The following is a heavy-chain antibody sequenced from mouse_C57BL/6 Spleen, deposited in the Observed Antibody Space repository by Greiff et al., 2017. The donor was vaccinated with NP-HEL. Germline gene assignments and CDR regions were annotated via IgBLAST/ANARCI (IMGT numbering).Heavy chain of an antibody. J-gene: IGHJ4*01. CDR3: ARQIHYYGSSYEAMDY. Sequence: DVKLVESGGDLVKPGGSLKLSCAASGFTFSSYGMSWVRQTPDKRLEWVATISSGGSYTYSPDSVKGRFTISRDNAKNTLYLQLSSLKSEDTAMYYCARQIHYYGSSYEAMDYWGQGTSVTVSS. V-gene: IGHV5-6*02. CDR1: GFTFSSYG. CDR2: ISSGGSYT. D-gene: IGHD1-1*01.